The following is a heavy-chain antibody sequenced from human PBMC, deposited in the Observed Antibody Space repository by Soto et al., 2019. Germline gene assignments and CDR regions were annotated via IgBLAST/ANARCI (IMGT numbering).Heavy chain of an antibody. V-gene: IGHV2-5*02. J-gene: IGHJ4*02. Sequence: QITLKASGPTLVKPTQTLTLTCTFSGFSLSSTRLAVGWIRQPPGKALEWLALIYLDDDKRYSPFLKSRLTITKDTSKNQVVLTMSNMDPVDTGRYYCAQIVVAGLGYYFDYWGQGTLVTDSS. CDR2: IYLDDDK. D-gene: IGHD6-19*01. CDR1: GFSLSSTRLA. CDR3: AQIVVAGLGYYFDY.